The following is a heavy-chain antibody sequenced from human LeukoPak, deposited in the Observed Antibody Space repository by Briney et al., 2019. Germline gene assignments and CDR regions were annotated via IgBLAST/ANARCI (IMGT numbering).Heavy chain of an antibody. CDR2: IKSKTDGGTT. J-gene: IGHJ4*02. D-gene: IGHD6-13*01. CDR3: ATYSSSWSFDY. CDR1: GFTFSNTW. Sequence: GGSLRLSCAASGFTFSNTWITWVRQAPGKGLEWVGRIKSKTDGGTTDYAAPVKGRFTISRDDSKNTLYLQMNSLKTEDTAVYYCATYSSSWSFDYWGQGTLVTVSS. V-gene: IGHV3-15*01.